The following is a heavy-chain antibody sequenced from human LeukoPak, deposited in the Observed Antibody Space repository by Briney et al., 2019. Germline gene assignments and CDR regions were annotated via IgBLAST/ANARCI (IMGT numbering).Heavy chain of an antibody. CDR2: ISWNSGSI. CDR3: AKDRDDILTDTFDY. CDR1: GFTFDDYA. J-gene: IGHJ4*02. D-gene: IGHD3-9*01. V-gene: IGHV3-9*03. Sequence: GGSLRLSCAASGFTFDDYAMHWVRQAPGKGLEWVSGISWNSGSIGYADSVRGRFTISRDNAKNSLYLQMNSLRAEDMALYYCAKDRDDILTDTFDYWGQGTLVTVSS.